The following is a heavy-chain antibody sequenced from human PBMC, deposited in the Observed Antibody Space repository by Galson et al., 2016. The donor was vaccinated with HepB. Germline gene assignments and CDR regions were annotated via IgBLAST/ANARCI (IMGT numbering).Heavy chain of an antibody. Sequence: QSGAEVKKPGESLKISCEVSGYNFDRVWIGWVRQMPGKGLEWVGIIYPEDSETKYSPSFEGQVTISADTSINTAYLQWNSLKASDTAVYYCARHDTTGYSIDYWGRGTLVTVSS. CDR2: IYPEDSET. CDR1: GYNFDRVW. D-gene: IGHD2-15*01. CDR3: ARHDTTGYSIDY. J-gene: IGHJ4*02. V-gene: IGHV5-51*01.